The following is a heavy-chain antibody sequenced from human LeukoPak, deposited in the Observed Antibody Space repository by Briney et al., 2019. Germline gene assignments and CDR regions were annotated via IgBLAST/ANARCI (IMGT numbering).Heavy chain of an antibody. D-gene: IGHD3-22*01. Sequence: ASVKVSCKASGYTFISYGISWVRQAPGQGLEWMGWISAYNGNTNYAQKFQGRVTMTTDTSTSTAYMELRSLKSEDTAVYYCARVAYYDSSGYYYVSYFDYWGQGTLVTVSS. V-gene: IGHV1-18*01. CDR2: ISAYNGNT. J-gene: IGHJ4*02. CDR3: ARVAYYDSSGYYYVSYFDY. CDR1: GYTFISYG.